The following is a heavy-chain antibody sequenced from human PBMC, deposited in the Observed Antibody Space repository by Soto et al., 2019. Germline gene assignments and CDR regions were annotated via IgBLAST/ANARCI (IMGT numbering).Heavy chain of an antibody. CDR1: GFTFSSYG. D-gene: IGHD6-13*01. Sequence: PGGSLRLSCAASGFTFSSYGMHWVRQAPGKGLEWVAVIWYDGSNKCYADSVKGRFTISRDNSKNTLYLQMNSLRAEDTALFYCARAGPAAAGGLNWFDPWGQGTLVTVSA. CDR2: IWYDGSNK. J-gene: IGHJ5*02. V-gene: IGHV3-33*01. CDR3: ARAGPAAAGGLNWFDP.